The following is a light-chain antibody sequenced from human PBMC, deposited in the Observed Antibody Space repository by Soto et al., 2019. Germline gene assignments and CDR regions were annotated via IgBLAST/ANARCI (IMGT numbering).Light chain of an antibody. Sequence: LSVSPGERASLSCRASLSVSTNLAWYQQKPGQAPRLLIYGASTRATGISARFSGSGSGTEFSLTISSLQSEDFAVYYCQQYNIWPRTFGQGTKVDIK. V-gene: IGKV3-15*01. CDR1: LSVSTN. CDR2: GAS. CDR3: QQYNIWPRT. J-gene: IGKJ1*01.